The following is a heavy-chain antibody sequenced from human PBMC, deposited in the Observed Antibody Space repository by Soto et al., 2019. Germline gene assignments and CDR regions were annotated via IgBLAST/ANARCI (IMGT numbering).Heavy chain of an antibody. D-gene: IGHD3-9*01. V-gene: IGHV2-5*02. Sequence: QITLKESGPTLVRPTQTLTLTCAFSGFSLSTSGVGVGWIRQPPGKALEWLAVIYWDDSKHYSPSLRSRLTTTQDTSKTQVVLTMTNMDPMDTGTYYCAHKGPEDWPLDYWGQGTLVTVSS. CDR1: GFSLSTSGVG. J-gene: IGHJ4*02. CDR3: AHKGPEDWPLDY. CDR2: IYWDDSK.